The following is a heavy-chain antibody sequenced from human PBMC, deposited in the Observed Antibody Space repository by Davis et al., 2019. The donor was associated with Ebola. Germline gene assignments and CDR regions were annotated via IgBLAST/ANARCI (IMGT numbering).Heavy chain of an antibody. Sequence: GESLKISCAASGFPFSSYWMSWVRQAPGKGLEWVANIKEDGREKYYVDSVKSRFTISRDNAKNSMYLQMNSLTVEDTAVYYCARELRVRVGIDYWGQGTLVTVSS. CDR2: IKEDGREK. V-gene: IGHV3-7*03. CDR3: ARELRVRVGIDY. D-gene: IGHD3-16*01. CDR1: GFPFSSYW. J-gene: IGHJ4*02.